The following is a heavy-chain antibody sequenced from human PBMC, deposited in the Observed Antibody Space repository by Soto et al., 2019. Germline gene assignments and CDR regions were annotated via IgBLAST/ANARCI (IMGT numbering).Heavy chain of an antibody. J-gene: IGHJ4*02. D-gene: IGHD6-19*01. V-gene: IGHV4-4*02. CDR2: AYHNGLT. CDR3: ARDAAVPGESDRFDY. Sequence: TLSLTCAGSGDSVTSNVWWSWVRQPPGKGLEWIGEAYHNGLTDYNPSLKSRVTMSVDTSKNAFSLKLTSLTAADTAIYYCARDAAVPGESDRFDYWGQGTLVTVSS. CDR1: GDSVTSNVW.